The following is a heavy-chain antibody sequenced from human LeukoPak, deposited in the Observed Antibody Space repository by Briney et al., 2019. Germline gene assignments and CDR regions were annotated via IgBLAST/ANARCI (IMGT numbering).Heavy chain of an antibody. D-gene: IGHD4-11*01. V-gene: IGHV3-48*02. CDR2: ISGSSETI. Sequence: GGSLRLSCAASGLTFSTYSMNWVRQAPGKGLEWVSYISGSSETIYYADSVKGRFTISRDNAKNSLYLQMNSLRDEDTAVYYCARTPPTAGLTTIGVGSDYWGQGTLVTVSS. CDR1: GLTFSTYS. J-gene: IGHJ4*02. CDR3: ARTPPTAGLTTIGVGSDY.